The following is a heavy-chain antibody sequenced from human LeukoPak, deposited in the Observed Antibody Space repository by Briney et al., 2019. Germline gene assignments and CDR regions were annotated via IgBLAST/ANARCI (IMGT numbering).Heavy chain of an antibody. V-gene: IGHV3-64*04. J-gene: IGHJ4*02. CDR2: ISDTAIYT. CDR1: GFTFRTYA. Sequence: GGSLRLSCSASGFTFRTYAMHWVRQAPGKGLEYVAAISDTAIYTFYADSVKGRFTISRDNSKNTLYLQMNSLRAEDTAVYYCARALGRGRYFDYWGQGTLVTVSS. D-gene: IGHD1-1*01. CDR3: ARALGRGRYFDY.